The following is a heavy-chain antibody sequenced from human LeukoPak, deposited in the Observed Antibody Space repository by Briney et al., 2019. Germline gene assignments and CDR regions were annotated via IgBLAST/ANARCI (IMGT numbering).Heavy chain of an antibody. Sequence: NPSETLSLTCSVSGGSISCISCYWGWIRQPPGKGLEWIGTVYHSGNTYYNPSLKSRVTISVDTARNQFSLKLSSVTAADTAVFYCARHDYYYSNSPSYFDSWGQGTLVTVSS. J-gene: IGHJ4*02. CDR3: ARHDYYYSNSPSYFDS. D-gene: IGHD4-11*01. V-gene: IGHV4-39*01. CDR1: GGSISCISCY. CDR2: VYHSGNT.